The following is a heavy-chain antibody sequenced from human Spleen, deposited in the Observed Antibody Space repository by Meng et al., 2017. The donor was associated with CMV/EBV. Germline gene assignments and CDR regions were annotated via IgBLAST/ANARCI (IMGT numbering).Heavy chain of an antibody. CDR3: ARMSSSSLNYYFDY. V-gene: IGHV1-24*01. J-gene: IGHJ4*02. CDR1: GYILTELS. D-gene: IGHD2-2*01. Sequence: ASVKVSCKVSGYILTELSMHWVRQAHGKGLEWVGGFDPDEGKTIYAEKFQGRVTMTTDTPTSTAYMELRSLRSDDTAVYYCARMSSSSLNYYFDYWGQGTLVTVSS. CDR2: FDPDEGKT.